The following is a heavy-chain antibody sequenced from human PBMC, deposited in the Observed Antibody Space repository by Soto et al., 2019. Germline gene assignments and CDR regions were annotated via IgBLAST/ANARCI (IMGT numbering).Heavy chain of an antibody. CDR3: ARLADCSITTCSFPTRFHMRGYYYYYGMDV. CDR1: GYTFSNYG. D-gene: IGHD2-2*01. Sequence: QVRLVQSAAEVKKPGASVRVSCKASGYTFSNYGITWVRQAPGQGLEWVGWISAYNGNTHFAQKFQGRVTMTTDTPTSTAFMELRSLRSDDTAVYYCARLADCSITTCSFPTRFHMRGYYYYYGMDVWGPGTTVTVSS. V-gene: IGHV1-18*01. J-gene: IGHJ6*02. CDR2: ISAYNGNT.